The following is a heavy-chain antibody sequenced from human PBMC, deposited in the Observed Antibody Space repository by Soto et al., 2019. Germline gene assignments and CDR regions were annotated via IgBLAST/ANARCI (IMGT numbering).Heavy chain of an antibody. CDR1: GYKFTAYW. CDR3: ARHIGVTVAGTRWYFDL. D-gene: IGHD6-19*01. V-gene: IGHV5-51*01. Sequence: EVQLMQSGPEVKKPGESLRISCEASGYKFTAYWIGWVRQMPGKGLEWMGIIYPGDSETRYSPSFQGQVSISVDKSNSTAYLQWNSLKISDTAIYYCARHIGVTVAGTRWYFDLWGRGTLVTVSS. J-gene: IGHJ2*01. CDR2: IYPGDSET.